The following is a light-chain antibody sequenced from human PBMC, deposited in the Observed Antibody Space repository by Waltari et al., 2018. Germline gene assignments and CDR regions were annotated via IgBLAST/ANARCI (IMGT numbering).Light chain of an antibody. CDR2: EVS. Sequence: QSALTQPPSASGSPGQSVTISCTGTSSDVGGYNYVSWYQQHQGKAPKLMIYEVSKRPSGVPDRFSGSKSGTTASLTVSGLQAEDEADYYCSSYAGSNNLGVFGTGTKVTVL. CDR3: SSYAGSNNLGV. V-gene: IGLV2-8*01. J-gene: IGLJ1*01. CDR1: SSDVGGYNY.